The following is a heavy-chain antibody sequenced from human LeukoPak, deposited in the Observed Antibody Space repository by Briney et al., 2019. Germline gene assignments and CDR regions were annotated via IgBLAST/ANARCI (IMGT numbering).Heavy chain of an antibody. CDR3: AKDRSPGGYYDSSGYADY. CDR1: GFTFSSYA. Sequence: GGSLRLSCAASGFTFSSYAMSWVRQAPGKGLEWVSAISGSGGSTYYADSVKGRFTISRDNSKNTLYLQMNSLRAKDTAVYYCAKDRSPGGYYDSSGYADYWGQGTLVTVSS. J-gene: IGHJ4*02. V-gene: IGHV3-23*01. D-gene: IGHD3-22*01. CDR2: ISGSGGST.